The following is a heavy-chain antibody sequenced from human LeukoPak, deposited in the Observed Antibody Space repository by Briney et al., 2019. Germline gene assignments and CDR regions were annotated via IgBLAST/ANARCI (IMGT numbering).Heavy chain of an antibody. V-gene: IGHV3-7*01. J-gene: IGHJ4*02. CDR3: ARDSMATITDY. CDR1: GFTFSTFW. CDR2: IKKDGSAK. D-gene: IGHD5-24*01. Sequence: GGSLRLSCAASGFTFSTFWMTWVRQAPGKGLEWVANIKKDGSAKYHVDSVKGRFTISRDNAKNSLSLQMDSLRAEDTAVYYCARDSMATITDYWGQGTLVTVSS.